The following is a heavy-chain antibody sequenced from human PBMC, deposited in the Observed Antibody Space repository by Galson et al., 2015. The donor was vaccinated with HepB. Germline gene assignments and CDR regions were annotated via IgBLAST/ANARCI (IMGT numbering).Heavy chain of an antibody. V-gene: IGHV3-15*01. D-gene: IGHD3-22*01. CDR3: TTFDYYYDSSGYFVY. CDR1: GFTFSNAW. Sequence: SLRLSCAASGFTFSNAWMSWVRQAPGKGLEWVGRIKSKTDGGTTDYAAPVKGRFTISRDDSKNTLYLQMNSLKTEDTAVYYCTTFDYYYDSSGYFVYWGQGTLVTVSS. J-gene: IGHJ4*02. CDR2: IKSKTDGGTT.